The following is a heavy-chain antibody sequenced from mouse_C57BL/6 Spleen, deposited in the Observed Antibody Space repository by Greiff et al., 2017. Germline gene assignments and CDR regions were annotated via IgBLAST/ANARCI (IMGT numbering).Heavy chain of an antibody. CDR3: ARKILYDGYLNFDD. CDR1: GYTFTSYW. V-gene: IGHV1-52*01. J-gene: IGHJ2*01. D-gene: IGHD2-3*01. CDR2: IDPSDSET. Sequence: QVQLQQPGAELVRPGSSVKLSCKASGYTFTSYWMHWVKQRPIQGLEWIGNIDPSDSETHYNQKFKDKATLTVDKSSSTAYMQLSSLTSEDSAVYYCARKILYDGYLNFDDWGQGTTLTVSS.